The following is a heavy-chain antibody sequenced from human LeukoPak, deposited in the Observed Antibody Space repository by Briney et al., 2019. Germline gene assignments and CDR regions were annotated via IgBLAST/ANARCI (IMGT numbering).Heavy chain of an antibody. CDR3: ARVSVSIDP. CDR1: GGSISSGGYH. D-gene: IGHD4-11*01. CDR2: IYHSGST. Sequence: SETLSLTCTVSGGSISSGGYHWSWIRQPPGKGLEWIGYIYHSGSTYYNPSLKSRVTISVDRSKNQFSLKLSSVTAADTAVYYCARVSVSIDPWGQGTLVTVSS. J-gene: IGHJ5*02. V-gene: IGHV4-30-2*01.